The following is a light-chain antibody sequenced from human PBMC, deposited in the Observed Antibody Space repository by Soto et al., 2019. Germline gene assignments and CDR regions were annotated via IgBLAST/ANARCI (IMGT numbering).Light chain of an antibody. CDR1: NIGSKS. CDR2: YDS. V-gene: IGLV3-21*04. CDR3: QVWDSSSDHGYV. Sequence: SYELTQPPSVSVAPGKTARITCGGNNIGSKSVHWYQQKPGQAPVLVIYYDSDRPSGIPERFSGSNSGNTATLTISRVEAGDEADYYCQVWDSSSDHGYVFGTGTKVNVL. J-gene: IGLJ1*01.